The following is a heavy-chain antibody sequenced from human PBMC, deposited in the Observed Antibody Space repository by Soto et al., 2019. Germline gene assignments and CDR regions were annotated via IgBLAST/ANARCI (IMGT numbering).Heavy chain of an antibody. Sequence: GGSLRLCCAASGFTFSSYAMSWVRQALGKGLEWVSAISGSGGSTYYADSVKGRFTISRDNSKNTLYLQMNSLRAEDTAVYYCAKDSAAATGIFDYWSQGTLVTVSS. V-gene: IGHV3-23*01. CDR3: AKDSAAATGIFDY. D-gene: IGHD2-2*01. CDR1: GFTFSSYA. J-gene: IGHJ4*02. CDR2: ISGSGGST.